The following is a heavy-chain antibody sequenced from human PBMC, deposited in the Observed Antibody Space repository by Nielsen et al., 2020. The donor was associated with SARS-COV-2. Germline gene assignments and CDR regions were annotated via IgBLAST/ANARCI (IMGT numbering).Heavy chain of an antibody. CDR2: ISYDGGNI. CDR1: GFTFTNYG. Sequence: TLKISCVASGFTFTNYGMHWVRQAPGKGLEWVAVISYDGGNINYADSVKGRFTISRDNSKNTLFLQMNSLRAEDTAIYYCAKAGRTYSSTWYLEYWGQGALVTVSS. D-gene: IGHD6-13*01. J-gene: IGHJ4*02. CDR3: AKAGRTYSSTWYLEY. V-gene: IGHV3-30*18.